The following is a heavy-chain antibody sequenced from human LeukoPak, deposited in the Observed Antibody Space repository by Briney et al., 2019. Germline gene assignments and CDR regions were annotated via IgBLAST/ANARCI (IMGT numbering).Heavy chain of an antibody. J-gene: IGHJ4*02. D-gene: IGHD6-13*01. Sequence: GGSLRLSCAASGFTFSSYEMKWGRQAPGKGLEWVSHISSSGSSIYYADSVKGRLTISRDNDKNSLYLQMNSLRAEDTAVYYCAREGIAADRGKLIDYWGQGTLVTVSS. CDR3: AREGIAADRGKLIDY. V-gene: IGHV3-48*03. CDR1: GFTFSSYE. CDR2: ISSSGSSI.